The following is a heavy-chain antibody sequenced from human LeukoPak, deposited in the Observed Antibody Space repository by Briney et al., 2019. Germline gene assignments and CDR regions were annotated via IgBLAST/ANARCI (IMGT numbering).Heavy chain of an antibody. D-gene: IGHD6-13*01. CDR3: ARGGAAAGHLDY. V-gene: IGHV3-13*05. J-gene: IGHJ4*02. CDR2: IGTAGDP. Sequence: GGSLRLSCAASGFTFSSYDMHWVHQATGKGLEWVSAIGTAGDPYYPGSVKGRFTISRENAKNSLCLQMNSLRAGDTAVYYCARGGAAAGHLDYWGQGTLVTVSS. CDR1: GFTFSSYD.